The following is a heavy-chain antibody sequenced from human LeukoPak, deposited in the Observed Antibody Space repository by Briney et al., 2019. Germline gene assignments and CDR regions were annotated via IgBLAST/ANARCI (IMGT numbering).Heavy chain of an antibody. Sequence: GGSLRLSCAASGFTFSSYAMHWVRQAPGKGLEWVAVISYDGSNKYYADSVKGRFTISRDNSKNTMNLQMNSLRPEDTAVYYCARVIYNNNWYFLDYWGQGTLVTVSS. CDR1: GFTFSSYA. CDR2: ISYDGSNK. J-gene: IGHJ4*02. CDR3: ARVIYNNNWYFLDY. V-gene: IGHV3-30-3*01. D-gene: IGHD1-1*01.